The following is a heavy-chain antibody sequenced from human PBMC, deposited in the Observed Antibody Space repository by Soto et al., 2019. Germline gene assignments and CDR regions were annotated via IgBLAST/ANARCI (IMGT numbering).Heavy chain of an antibody. Sequence: ASVKVSCKASGITYNTYAIHWVRQAPGQGLEWMGWINAGNGDTRYSQNFQGRVTLTRDTSASTVYMDLGSLKSEDTGVYYCARAISGYVTWGQGTLVTVSS. D-gene: IGHD5-12*01. V-gene: IGHV1-3*01. J-gene: IGHJ4*02. CDR2: INAGNGDT. CDR1: GITYNTYA. CDR3: ARAISGYVT.